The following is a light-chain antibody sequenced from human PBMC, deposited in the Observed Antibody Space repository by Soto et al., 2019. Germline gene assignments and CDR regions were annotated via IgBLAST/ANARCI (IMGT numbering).Light chain of an antibody. V-gene: IGKV3-15*01. CDR1: QSVTSN. CDR2: GAY. J-gene: IGKJ4*01. CDR3: QEYNDWRPIT. Sequence: EIVLTQSPGTLSLSPGERATLSCRASQSVTSNYLAWYQQKPGQAPRLLIYGAYTRATGIPVRFSGSGSGTEFTLTITSLQFEDFAVYYCQEYNDWRPITFGGGTKVDI.